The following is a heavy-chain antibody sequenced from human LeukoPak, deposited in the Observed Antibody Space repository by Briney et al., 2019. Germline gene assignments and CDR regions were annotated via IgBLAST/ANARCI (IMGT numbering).Heavy chain of an antibody. V-gene: IGHV3-74*01. CDR2: ISTDARTI. CDR1: GFTFSSNW. J-gene: IGHJ4*02. D-gene: IGHD6-13*01. CDR3: AKDIASSSWYYFNY. Sequence: PGGSLRLSCAASGFTFSSNWMHWVRQAPGKGLVWVSHISTDARTITYADFVKGRFTISRDNAKNSLYLQMNSLRAEDMALYYCAKDIASSSWYYFNYWGQGTLVTVSS.